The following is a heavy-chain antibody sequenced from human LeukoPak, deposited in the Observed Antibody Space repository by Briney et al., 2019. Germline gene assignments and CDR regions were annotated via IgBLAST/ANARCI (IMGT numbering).Heavy chain of an antibody. J-gene: IGHJ4*02. Sequence: GGSLRLSCAASGFMFSSYGMHWVRQAPGKGLEWVALISYDGSNKYYAGSVKGRFTISRDNSKNTLYLQMNSVRAEDTAVYYCAKVQQTYSSSWYYFDYWGQGTLVTVSS. D-gene: IGHD6-13*01. V-gene: IGHV3-30*18. CDR2: ISYDGSNK. CDR1: GFMFSSYG. CDR3: AKVQQTYSSSWYYFDY.